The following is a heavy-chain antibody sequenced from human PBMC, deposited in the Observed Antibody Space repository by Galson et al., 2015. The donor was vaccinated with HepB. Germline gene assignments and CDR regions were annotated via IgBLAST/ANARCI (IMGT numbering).Heavy chain of an antibody. J-gene: IGHJ4*02. CDR3: AKDPYLYSALAGTMAGFDY. V-gene: IGHV3-30*18. CDR2: ISYDGSNK. CDR1: GFTFSHYG. D-gene: IGHD6-19*01. Sequence: SLRLSCAASGFTFSHYGMHWVRQAPGKGLEWAAVISYDGSNKYYADSVKGRFTISRDNSKNTLYLQMNSLRAEDTALYYCAKDPYLYSALAGTMAGFDYWGQGTLVTVSS.